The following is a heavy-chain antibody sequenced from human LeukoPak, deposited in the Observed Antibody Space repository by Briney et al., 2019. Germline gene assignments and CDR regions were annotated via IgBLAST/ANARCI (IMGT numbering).Heavy chain of an antibody. V-gene: IGHV4-30-2*01. CDR2: IYHSGST. CDR1: GVSISSGGYY. J-gene: IGHJ4*02. D-gene: IGHD3-16*01. CDR3: AGGDIPFDY. Sequence: SETLSLTCTVSGVSISSGGYYWSWIRQPPGKGLEWIGYIYHSGSTYYNPSLKSRVTISVDRSKNQFSLKLSSVTAADTAVYYCAGGDIPFDYWGQGTLVTVSS.